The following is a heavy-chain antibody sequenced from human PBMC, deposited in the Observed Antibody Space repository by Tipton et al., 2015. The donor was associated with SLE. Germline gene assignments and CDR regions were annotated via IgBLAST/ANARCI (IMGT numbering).Heavy chain of an antibody. V-gene: IGHV1-8*03. J-gene: IGHJ4*02. CDR1: GYTFTSYD. CDR3: ARGTGTTVTTRGFSSLGY. CDR2: MNPNSGNT. Sequence: QVQLVQSGAEVKKPGASVKVSCKASGYTFTSYDINWVRQATGQGLEWMGWMNPNSGNTGYAQKFQGRVTITRNTSISTAYMELSSLRSEDTAVYYCARGTGTTVTTRGFSSLGYWGQGTLVTVSS. D-gene: IGHD4-17*01.